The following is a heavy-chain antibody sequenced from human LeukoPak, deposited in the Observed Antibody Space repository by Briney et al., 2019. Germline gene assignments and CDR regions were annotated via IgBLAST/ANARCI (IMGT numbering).Heavy chain of an antibody. J-gene: IGHJ6*03. Sequence: PSETLSLTCAVYGGSFSGYYWSWIRQPPGKGLEWIGEINHSGSTNYNPSLKSRVTISVDTSKNQFSLKLSSVTAADTAVYYCARVISSIVVVPAAVNYYYYYYMDVWGKGTTVTVSS. CDR3: ARVISSIVVVPAAVNYYYYYYMDV. D-gene: IGHD2-2*01. CDR1: GGSFSGYY. CDR2: INHSGST. V-gene: IGHV4-34*01.